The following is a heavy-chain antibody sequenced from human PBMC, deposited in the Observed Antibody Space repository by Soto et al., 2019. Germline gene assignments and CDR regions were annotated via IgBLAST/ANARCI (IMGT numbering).Heavy chain of an antibody. D-gene: IGHD1-1*01. CDR3: ATTSIRIGKYYYYGMDV. V-gene: IGHV1-69*05. CDR1: GGTFSSYA. Sequence: QVQLVQSGAEVKKPGSSVKVSCKASGGTFSSYAISWVRQAPGQGLEWMGGIIPIFGTANYAQKFQGRVTITPDESTSTAYMELSSLRSEDTAVYYCATTSIRIGKYYYYGMDVWGQGTTFTVSS. CDR2: IIPIFGTA. J-gene: IGHJ6*02.